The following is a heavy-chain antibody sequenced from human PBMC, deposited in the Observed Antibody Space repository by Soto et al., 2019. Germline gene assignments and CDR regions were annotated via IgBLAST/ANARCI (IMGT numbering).Heavy chain of an antibody. CDR1: GGSVSSGGYY. CDR2: IYYSGST. Sequence: QVQLQESGPGLVKPSQTLSLTCTASGGSVSSGGYYWSWIRQHPGKGLEWIGYIYYSGSTYYNPSLKSRVTISVDTSKNQFSLKLSSVTAADTAVYYCARDFKGQHFDYWGQGTLVTVSS. D-gene: IGHD6-13*01. CDR3: ARDFKGQHFDY. J-gene: IGHJ4*02. V-gene: IGHV4-31*03.